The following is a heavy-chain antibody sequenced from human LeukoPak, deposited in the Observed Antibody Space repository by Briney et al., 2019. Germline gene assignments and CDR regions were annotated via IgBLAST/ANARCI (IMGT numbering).Heavy chain of an antibody. J-gene: IGHJ4*02. Sequence: SVKVSCKASGGTFSSYAISWVRQAPGQGLEWMGRIIPILGIANYAQKFQGRVTITADKSTSTAYMELSSLRSEDTAVYYCARSLYGSGSYRFDYWGQGTLVTVSS. D-gene: IGHD6-19*01. CDR1: GGTFSSYA. CDR2: IIPILGIA. V-gene: IGHV1-69*04. CDR3: ARSLYGSGSYRFDY.